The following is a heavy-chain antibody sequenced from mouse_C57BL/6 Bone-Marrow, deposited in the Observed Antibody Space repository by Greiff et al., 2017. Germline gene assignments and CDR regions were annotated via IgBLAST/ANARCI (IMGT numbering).Heavy chain of an antibody. V-gene: IGHV1-39*01. D-gene: IGHD2-4*01. J-gene: IGHJ4*01. CDR2: INPNYGTT. CDR1: GYSFTDYN. CDR3: ARGYDYDYAMDY. Sequence: EVQVVESGPELVKPGASVKISCKASGYSFTDYNMNWVKQSNGKSLEWIGVINPNYGTTSYNQKFKGKATLTVDQSSSTAYMQLSSLTSEDSAVFYCARGYDYDYAMDYWGQGTSVTVSS.